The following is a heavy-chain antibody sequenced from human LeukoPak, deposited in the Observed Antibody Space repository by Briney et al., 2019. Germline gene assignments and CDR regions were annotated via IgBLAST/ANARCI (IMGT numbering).Heavy chain of an antibody. Sequence: GGSLRLSCAASGFTVSSNYMSWVRQAPGKGLEWVSVIYSGGSTYYADSVKGRFTISRDNSKNTLYLQMSSLRAEDTAVYYCVKELVDYYYYYGMDVWGKGTTVTVSS. CDR2: IYSGGST. V-gene: IGHV3-53*05. CDR3: VKELVDYYYYYGMDV. J-gene: IGHJ6*04. CDR1: GFTVSSNY.